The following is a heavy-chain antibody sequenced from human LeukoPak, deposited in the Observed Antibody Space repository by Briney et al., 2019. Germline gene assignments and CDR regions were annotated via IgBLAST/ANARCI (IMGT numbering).Heavy chain of an antibody. CDR1: GGSISSYY. CDR3: ARVDHYYDSSGYFLYFDY. D-gene: IGHD3-22*01. J-gene: IGHJ4*02. Sequence: SVTLSLTCTVSGGSISSYYWSWIRQPPGKGLEWIGYIYYSGSTNYNPSLKSRVTISVDTSKNQFSLKLSSVTAADTAVYYCARVDHYYDSSGYFLYFDYWGQGTLVTVSS. CDR2: IYYSGST. V-gene: IGHV4-59*01.